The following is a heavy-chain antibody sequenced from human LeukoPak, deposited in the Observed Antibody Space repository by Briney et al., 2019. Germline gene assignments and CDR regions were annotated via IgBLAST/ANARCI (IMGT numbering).Heavy chain of an antibody. V-gene: IGHV4-34*01. CDR2: INHSGST. CDR1: GGSFSGYY. Sequence: PSETLSLTCAVYGGSFSGYYWSWIRQPPGKGLEWIGEINHSGSTNYNPSLKSRVTISVDTSKNQFSLKLSSVTAADTAVYYCAALRTIFGVVISGYNWFDPWGQGTLVTVSS. CDR3: AALRTIFGVVISGYNWFDP. D-gene: IGHD3-3*01. J-gene: IGHJ5*02.